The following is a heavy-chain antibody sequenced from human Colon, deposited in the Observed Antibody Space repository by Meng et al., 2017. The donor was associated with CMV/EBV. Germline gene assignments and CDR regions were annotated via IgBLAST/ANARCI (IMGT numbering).Heavy chain of an antibody. J-gene: IGHJ5*02. CDR1: GWSFSGYY. Sequence: VYGWSFSGYYWSWIRQPPGKGLEWIGEINHSGSTNYNPSLKSRVTISVDTSKNQFSLKLSSVTAADTAVYYCARGLSGYDSISWFDPWGQGTLVTVSS. D-gene: IGHD5-12*01. CDR3: ARGLSGYDSISWFDP. CDR2: INHSGST. V-gene: IGHV4-34*01.